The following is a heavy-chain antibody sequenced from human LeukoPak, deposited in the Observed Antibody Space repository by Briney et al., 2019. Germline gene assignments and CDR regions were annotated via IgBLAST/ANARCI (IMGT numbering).Heavy chain of an antibody. V-gene: IGHV3-23*01. J-gene: IGHJ6*03. CDR2: ISGSGGST. CDR3: AKVTTGKVAVAAQPGYYMDV. Sequence: GGTLRLSCAASGFTFSSYGMSWVRQAPGKGLEWVSAISGSGGSTYYADSVKGRFTISRDNSKNTLYLQMNSLRAEDTAVYYCAKVTTGKVAVAAQPGYYMDVWGKGTTVTISS. D-gene: IGHD2-15*01. CDR1: GFTFSSYG.